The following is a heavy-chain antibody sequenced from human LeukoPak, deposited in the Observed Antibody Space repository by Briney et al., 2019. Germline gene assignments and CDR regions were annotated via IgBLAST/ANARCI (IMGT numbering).Heavy chain of an antibody. V-gene: IGHV4-59*08. CDR2: IYYSGST. Sequence: PSETLSLTCTVSGGSINSYYWSWIRQPPGKGLEWIGYIYYSGSTNYNPSLKSRVTISLDTSKNQFSLQLNSVTAADTAVYYCGRAGRYCSGGSCYGENWFDPWGQGTLVTVSS. CDR3: GRAGRYCSGGSCYGENWFDP. D-gene: IGHD2-15*01. CDR1: GGSINSYY. J-gene: IGHJ5*02.